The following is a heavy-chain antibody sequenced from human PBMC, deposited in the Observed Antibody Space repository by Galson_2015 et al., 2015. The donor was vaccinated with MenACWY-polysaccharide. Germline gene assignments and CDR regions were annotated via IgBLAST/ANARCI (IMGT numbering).Heavy chain of an antibody. Sequence: SETLSLTCTVSGGSISSTWWSWVRQPPGKGLEWIGEVYQSGSINYNPSLKRRVTMSVDKSKNQFSLKLTSVTAADTAVYYCAPQVGAAGRWGQGAPVTVSS. J-gene: IGHJ4*02. CDR2: VYQSGSI. V-gene: IGHV4-4*02. CDR3: APQVGAAGR. D-gene: IGHD1-26*01. CDR1: GGSISSTW.